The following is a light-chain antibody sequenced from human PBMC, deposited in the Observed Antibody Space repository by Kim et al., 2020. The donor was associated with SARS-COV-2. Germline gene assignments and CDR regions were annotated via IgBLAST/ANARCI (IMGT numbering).Light chain of an antibody. J-gene: IGKJ1*01. V-gene: IGKV1-5*03. Sequence: LSATVGDRVIITCRDSQTISSRLAWYQQKPGKAPKLLIYKASTIESGVPLRFSGSGSGTEFTLTISSLQPDDVATYCCQQYNAYSTFGQGTKLEI. CDR3: QQYNAYST. CDR1: QTISSR. CDR2: KAS.